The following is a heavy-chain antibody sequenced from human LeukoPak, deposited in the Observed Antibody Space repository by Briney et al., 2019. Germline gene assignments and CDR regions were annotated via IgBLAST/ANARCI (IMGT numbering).Heavy chain of an antibody. CDR1: GYTFTGYY. CDR2: INPNSGGT. V-gene: IGHV1-2*02. J-gene: IGHJ4*02. Sequence: ASVKVSCKASGYTFTGYYMHWVRQAPGQGLEWTGWINPNSGGTNYAQKFQGRVTMTRDTSISTAYMELSRLRSDDTAVYYCARGRRWLQLGLDYWGQGTLVTVSS. CDR3: ARGRRWLQLGLDY. D-gene: IGHD5-24*01.